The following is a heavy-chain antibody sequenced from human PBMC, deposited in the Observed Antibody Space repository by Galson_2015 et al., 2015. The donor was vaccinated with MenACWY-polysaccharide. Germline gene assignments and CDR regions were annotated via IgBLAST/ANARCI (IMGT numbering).Heavy chain of an antibody. CDR2: ISYDGSTK. CDR1: GFDFSRYG. J-gene: IGHJ5*02. D-gene: IGHD2-21*01. Sequence: SLRLSCAASGFDFSRYGMHWVRQAPGKGLEWLAVISYDGSTKEYADSVKGRFTISRDNSKNTVYLQMNSLRVEDEAMYFCAKGGCYRVLISWFGPWGQGTRLTLCS. CDR3: AKGGCYRVLISWFGP. V-gene: IGHV3-30*18.